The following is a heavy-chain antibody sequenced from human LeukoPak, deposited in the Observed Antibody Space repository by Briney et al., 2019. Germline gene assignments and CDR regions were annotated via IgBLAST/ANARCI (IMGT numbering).Heavy chain of an antibody. CDR2: IKQDGSDK. CDR3: ARSLWPADY. J-gene: IGHJ4*02. Sequence: GASLRLSCAASGFTFSDYWMSWVRQAPGKGLEWVADIKQDGSDKKYVDSVKGRFTISRDNAKKSLYLQMDSLRAEDTAVYYCARSLWPADYWGQGTLVTVSS. D-gene: IGHD3-10*01. CDR1: GFTFSDYW. V-gene: IGHV3-7*01.